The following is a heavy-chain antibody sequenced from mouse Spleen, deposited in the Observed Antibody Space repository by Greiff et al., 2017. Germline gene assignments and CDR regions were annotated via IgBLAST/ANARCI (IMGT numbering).Heavy chain of an antibody. V-gene: IGHV1-26*01. CDR3: ARSHYYGSSLWFAY. J-gene: IGHJ3*01. CDR2: INPNNGGT. D-gene: IGHD1-1*01. Sequence: VQLQQSGPELVKPGASVKISCKASGYTFTDYYMNWVKQSHGKSLEWIGDINPNNGGTSYNQKFKGKATLTVDKSSSTAYMELRSLTSEDSAVYYCARSHYYGSSLWFAYWGQGTLVTVSA. CDR1: GYTFTDYY.